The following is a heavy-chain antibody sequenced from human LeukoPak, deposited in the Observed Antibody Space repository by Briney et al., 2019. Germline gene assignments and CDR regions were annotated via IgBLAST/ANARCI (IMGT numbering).Heavy chain of an antibody. CDR1: GYTFTSYG. CDR3: ARDGLVVPAAAHFDY. D-gene: IGHD2-2*01. Sequence: RASVKVSCKASGYTFTSYGISWVRQAPGQGLEWMGWISAYNGNTNYAQKLQGRVTMTTDTSTSTAYMELRSLRSDDTAVYYCARDGLVVPAAAHFDYWGQGTLVTVSS. J-gene: IGHJ4*02. V-gene: IGHV1-18*01. CDR2: ISAYNGNT.